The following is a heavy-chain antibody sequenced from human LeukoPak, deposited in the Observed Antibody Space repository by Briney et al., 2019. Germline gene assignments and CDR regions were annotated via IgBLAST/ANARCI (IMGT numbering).Heavy chain of an antibody. CDR2: ISYDGSNK. D-gene: IGHD3-10*01. CDR1: GFTFSSYA. J-gene: IGHJ4*02. CDR3: AKSGYYGSGSEPFDY. Sequence: QPGRSLRLSCAAPGFTFSSYAMHWVRQAPGKGLEWVAVISYDGSNKYYADSVKGRFTISRDNSKNTLYLQMNSLRAEDTAVYYCAKSGYYGSGSEPFDYWGQGTLVTVSS. V-gene: IGHV3-30*18.